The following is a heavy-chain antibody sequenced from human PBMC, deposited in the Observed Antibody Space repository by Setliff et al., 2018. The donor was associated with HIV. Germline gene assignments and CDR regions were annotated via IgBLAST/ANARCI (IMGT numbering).Heavy chain of an antibody. J-gene: IGHJ6*02. Sequence: SETLSLTCTVSDDSVSTFYWNWIRQPPGKGLEWIGFIHHTGRTVSNPSLKSRAILSVDTSQNQFSLQLKHVTAADTAIYYCAREQYHFVVDYYYYYGMDVWGQGNTVTVSS. CDR3: AREQYHFVVDYYYYYGMDV. CDR1: DDSVSTFY. V-gene: IGHV4-4*08. CDR2: IHHTGRT. D-gene: IGHD2-15*01.